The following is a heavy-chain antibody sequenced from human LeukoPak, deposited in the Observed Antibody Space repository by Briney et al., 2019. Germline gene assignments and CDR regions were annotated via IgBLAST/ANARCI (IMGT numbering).Heavy chain of an antibody. Sequence: KPGGSLRLSCAASGFTFSDYYMSWIRQAPGKGLEWVSYISSSGSTIYYADSVKGRFTISRDNAKNSLYLQMNSLRAEDTAVYYCARRRYSGSSQHFDYWGQGTLVTVSS. CDR2: ISSSGSTI. V-gene: IGHV3-11*04. CDR3: ARRRYSGSSQHFDY. D-gene: IGHD1-26*01. J-gene: IGHJ4*02. CDR1: GFTFSDYY.